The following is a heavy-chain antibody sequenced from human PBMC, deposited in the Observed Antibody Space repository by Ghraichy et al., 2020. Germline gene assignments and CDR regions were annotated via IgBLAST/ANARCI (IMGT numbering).Heavy chain of an antibody. CDR1: GDSVSSNSAA. CDR2: TYYKSKWYN. CDR3: ARGVGKGAFDI. D-gene: IGHD1-26*01. J-gene: IGHJ3*02. V-gene: IGHV6-1*01. Sequence: SETLSLTCAISGDSVSSNSAAWSWIRQSPSRGLEWLGRTYYKSKWYNDYALSVKSRITINPDASKNQFSLQLNSVTPEDTAVYYCARGVGKGAFDIWGQGKMVPVSS.